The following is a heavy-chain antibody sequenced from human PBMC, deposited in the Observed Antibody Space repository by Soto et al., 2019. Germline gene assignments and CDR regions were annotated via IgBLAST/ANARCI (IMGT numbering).Heavy chain of an antibody. J-gene: IGHJ6*02. CDR1: GIPVSSNY. V-gene: IGHV3-53*04. CDR3: ARDGPYYSASRMAV. D-gene: IGHD3-10*01. CDR2: LHSGGDT. Sequence: EVQLVESGGGLVQPGGSLRLSCVASGIPVSSNYMTWVRQAPGKGLEWVSVLHSGGDTYYANSVKGRFTISRHDSTNPLFLQTTSLTAEDTAVYYCARDGPYYSASRMAVWGQGTTVTVSS.